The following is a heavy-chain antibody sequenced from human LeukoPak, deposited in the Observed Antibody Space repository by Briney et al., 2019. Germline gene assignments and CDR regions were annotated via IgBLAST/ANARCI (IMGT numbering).Heavy chain of an antibody. Sequence: ASVKVSCKASGYTFTSYYMHWVRQAPGQGLEWMGIIKPSGGSTSYAQKFQGRVTMTRDTSTSTVYMELSSLRSADTAVHYCARGDYYDSSGYDEGFDYWGQGTLVTVSS. V-gene: IGHV1-46*01. CDR2: IKPSGGST. CDR3: ARGDYYDSSGYDEGFDY. CDR1: GYTFTSYY. J-gene: IGHJ4*02. D-gene: IGHD3-22*01.